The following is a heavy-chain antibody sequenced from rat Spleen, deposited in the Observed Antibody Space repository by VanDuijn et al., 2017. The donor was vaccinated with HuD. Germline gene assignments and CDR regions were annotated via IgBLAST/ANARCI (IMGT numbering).Heavy chain of an antibody. D-gene: IGHD1-1*01. CDR1: GFTFSNFG. J-gene: IGHJ2*01. CDR3: ARRGLEWSFDH. CDR2: ITYDGGST. V-gene: IGHV5-25*01. Sequence: EVQVVESGGGLVQPGRSMKLSCAASGFTFSNFGMAWVRQAPRKGLEWVAYITYDGGSTYYRDSVKGRFTISRDNAKSTLYLQMDSLRSEDTATYYCARRGLEWSFDHWGQGVMVTVSS.